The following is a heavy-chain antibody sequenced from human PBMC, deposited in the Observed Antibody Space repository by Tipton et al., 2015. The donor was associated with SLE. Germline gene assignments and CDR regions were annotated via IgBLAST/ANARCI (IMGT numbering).Heavy chain of an antibody. D-gene: IGHD6-19*01. CDR2: LYYSGST. CDR1: GGSISSSSYY. V-gene: IGHV4-39*07. Sequence: TLSLTCAVSGGSISSSSYYWGWIRQPPGKGLEWIGSLYYSGSTYYNPSLKSRVTISVDTSKNQFSLKLSSVTAADTAVYYCAREEYGSGWSFDYWGQGTLVTVSS. CDR3: AREEYGSGWSFDY. J-gene: IGHJ4*02.